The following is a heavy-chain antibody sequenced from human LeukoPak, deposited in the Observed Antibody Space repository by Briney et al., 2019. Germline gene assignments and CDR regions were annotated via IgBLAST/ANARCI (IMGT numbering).Heavy chain of an antibody. V-gene: IGHV4-34*01. CDR1: GGSFSGYY. D-gene: IGHD1-26*01. CDR3: ARAVAGKWELPPRLDY. J-gene: IGHJ4*02. CDR2: INHSGST. Sequence: PSETLSLTCAVYGGSFSGYYWSWIRQPPGKGLEWIGEINHSGSTNYNPSLKSRVTISVDTSKNQFSLKLSSVTAADTAVYYCARAVAGKWELPPRLDYWGQGTLVTVSS.